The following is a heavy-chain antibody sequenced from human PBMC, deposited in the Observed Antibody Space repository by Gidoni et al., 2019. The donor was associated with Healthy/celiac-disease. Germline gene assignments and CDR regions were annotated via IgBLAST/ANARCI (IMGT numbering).Heavy chain of an antibody. CDR3: ARDRVGSGAFDI. D-gene: IGHD3-10*01. Sequence: QVQLVESGGGVVQPGRSLRLSCAASGFTFSSYGMHWVRQAPGKGLGWVAVIWYDGSNKYYADSVKGRFTISRDNSKNTLYLQMNSLRAEDTAVYYCARDRVGSGAFDIWGQGTMVTVSS. J-gene: IGHJ3*02. CDR1: GFTFSSYG. CDR2: IWYDGSNK. V-gene: IGHV3-33*01.